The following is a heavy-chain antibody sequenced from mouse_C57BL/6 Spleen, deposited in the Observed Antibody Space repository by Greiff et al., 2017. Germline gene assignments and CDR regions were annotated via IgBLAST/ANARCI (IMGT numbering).Heavy chain of an antibody. D-gene: IGHD4-1*01. V-gene: IGHV1-50*01. CDR3: ARRGWTGTWAWFAY. J-gene: IGHJ3*01. CDR2: IDPSDSYT. Sequence: QVQLQQPGAELVKPGASVKLSCKASGYTFTSYWMQWVKQRPGQGLEWIGEIDPSDSYTNYNQKFKGKATLTVDTSSSTAYMQLSSLTSEDSAVYYCARRGWTGTWAWFAYWGQGTLVTVSA. CDR1: GYTFTSYW.